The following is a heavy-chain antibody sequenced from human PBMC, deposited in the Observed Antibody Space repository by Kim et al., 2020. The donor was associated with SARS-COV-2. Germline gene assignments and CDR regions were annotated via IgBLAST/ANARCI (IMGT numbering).Heavy chain of an antibody. V-gene: IGHV3-48*02. Sequence: GGSLRLSCAASGFTFSSYSMNWVRQAPGKGLEWVSYISSSSSTIYYADSVKGRFTISRDNAKNSLYLQMNSLRDEDTAVYYCASRYSSGWSPYYYYYYGMDVWGQGTTVTVSS. CDR2: ISSSSSTI. CDR1: GFTFSSYS. J-gene: IGHJ6*02. D-gene: IGHD6-19*01. CDR3: ASRYSSGWSPYYYYYYGMDV.